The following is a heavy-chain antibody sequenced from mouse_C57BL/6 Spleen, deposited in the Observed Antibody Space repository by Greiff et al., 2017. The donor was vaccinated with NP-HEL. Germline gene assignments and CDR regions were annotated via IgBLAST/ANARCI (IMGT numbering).Heavy chain of an antibody. CDR2: IDPSDSYT. Sequence: QVQLKQPGAELVKPGASVKLSCKASGYTFTSYWMQWVKQRPGQGLEWIGEIDPSDSYTNYNQKFKGKATLTVDTSSSTAYMQLSSLTSEDSAVYYCARTMTTGVGDAMDYWGQGTSVTVSS. CDR1: GYTFTSYW. CDR3: ARTMTTGVGDAMDY. D-gene: IGHD1-1*01. J-gene: IGHJ4*01. V-gene: IGHV1-50*01.